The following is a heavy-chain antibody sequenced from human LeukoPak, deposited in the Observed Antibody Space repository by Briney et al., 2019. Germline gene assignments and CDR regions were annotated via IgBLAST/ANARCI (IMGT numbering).Heavy chain of an antibody. CDR2: ITSSGDGT. Sequence: GGSLGLSCAASGFTFSIYAMSWVRQAPGKGLQWVSSITSSGDGTYYADSVKGRFTISRDNSENMLYLQMNSLRVEDTAVYFCAKDRPNYYGSNGHYYRRDGDYWGQGTLVTVSS. V-gene: IGHV3-23*01. CDR1: GFTFSIYA. D-gene: IGHD3-22*01. J-gene: IGHJ4*02. CDR3: AKDRPNYYGSNGHYYRRDGDY.